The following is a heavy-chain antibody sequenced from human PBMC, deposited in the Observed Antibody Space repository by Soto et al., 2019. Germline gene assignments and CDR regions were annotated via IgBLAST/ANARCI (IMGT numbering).Heavy chain of an antibody. CDR3: AREDSIIIPAVSDF. J-gene: IGHJ4*02. V-gene: IGHV3-21*01. CDR1: GFAFNNSG. CDR2: ISKSDYT. D-gene: IGHD2-2*01. Sequence: GPLVPTGTVSGFAFNNSGITWVRQAPGKGLEWVSSISKSDYTYYSDSVKGRFTISRDNAKNSVSLQMNTLRVEDTAVYYCAREDSIIIPAVSDFWGQGTLVTVSS.